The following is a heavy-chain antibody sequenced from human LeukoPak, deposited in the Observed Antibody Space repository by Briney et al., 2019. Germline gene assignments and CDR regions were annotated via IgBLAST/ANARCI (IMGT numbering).Heavy chain of an antibody. Sequence: GASVKVSCKASGDTFTSYYMHWVRQAPGLGLKWMGWNNTNTGNPTYAQGFTGRFVFSLDTSVSTAYLQISSLKAEDTAVYYCARVAPAGNFDYWGQGTLVTVSS. CDR1: GDTFTSYY. J-gene: IGHJ4*02. CDR2: NNTNTGNP. V-gene: IGHV7-4-1*02. CDR3: ARVAPAGNFDY. D-gene: IGHD1-1*01.